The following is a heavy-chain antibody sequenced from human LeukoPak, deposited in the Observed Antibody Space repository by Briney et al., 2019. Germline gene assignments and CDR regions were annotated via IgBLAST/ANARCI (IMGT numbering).Heavy chain of an antibody. CDR1: GGSISGYY. V-gene: IGHV4-59*08. CDR2: IFYSGST. Sequence: PSETLSLTCTVPGGSISGYYWSWIRQPPGKGLECIGYIFYSGSTNYNPSFKSRVSISLDTSKSQFSLKLTSVTAADTAMYYCARLGFRTGDNSLADYWGRGTQVTVSS. D-gene: IGHD2-8*02. J-gene: IGHJ4*02. CDR3: ARLGFRTGDNSLADY.